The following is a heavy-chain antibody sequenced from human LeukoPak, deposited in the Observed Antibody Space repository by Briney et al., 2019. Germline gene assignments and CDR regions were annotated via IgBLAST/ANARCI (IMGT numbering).Heavy chain of an antibody. V-gene: IGHV4-59*01. D-gene: IGHD6-13*01. CDR1: GGSFSGYY. J-gene: IGHJ4*02. CDR3: ARHDRYSSMPLDY. CDR2: IYYSGST. Sequence: PSETLSLTCAVYGGSFSGYYWTWIRQPPGKGLEWIGYIYYSGSTNYNPSLKSRVTISVDTSKNQFSLKLSSVTAADTAVYYCARHDRYSSMPLDYWGQGTLVTVSS.